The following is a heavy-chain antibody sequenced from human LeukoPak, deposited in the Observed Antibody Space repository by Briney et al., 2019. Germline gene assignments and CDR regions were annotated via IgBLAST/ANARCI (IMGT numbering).Heavy chain of an antibody. D-gene: IGHD3-9*01. J-gene: IGHJ6*03. CDR2: IYTSGST. CDR3: ARANYDILTGYDYYYYMDV. V-gene: IGHV4-4*07. Sequence: PSETLSLTCTVSGGSISSYYWSWLRQPAGKGLEWIGRIYTSGSTNYNPSLKSRVTMSVDTSKNQFSLKLSSVTAADTAVYYCARANYDILTGYDYYYYMDVWGKGTTVTVSS. CDR1: GGSISSYY.